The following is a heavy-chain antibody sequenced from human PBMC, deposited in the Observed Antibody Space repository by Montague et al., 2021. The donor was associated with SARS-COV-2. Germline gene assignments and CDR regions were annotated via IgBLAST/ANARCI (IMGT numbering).Heavy chain of an antibody. CDR1: GDSINSFY. Sequence: SETLSLTCTVSGDSINSFYWNWIRQPPGKGLEWIGYIYYTGRFNYNPSLKSRVTMPVDTSKNQFSLSLNSVTAADTAMYYCARRVANRKEAFDVWGPGTMAIVSS. CDR2: IYYTGRF. J-gene: IGHJ3*01. CDR3: ARRVANRKEAFDV. V-gene: IGHV4-59*08. D-gene: IGHD2-15*01.